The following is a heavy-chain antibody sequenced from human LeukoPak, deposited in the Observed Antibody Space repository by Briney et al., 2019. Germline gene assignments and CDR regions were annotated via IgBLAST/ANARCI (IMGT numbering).Heavy chain of an antibody. CDR1: GGSISSGGYY. CDR3: VGTNYYDSSGFDY. CDR2: IYYSGST. D-gene: IGHD3-22*01. Sequence: SETLSLTCTVSGGSISSGGYYWSWIRQHPGKGLEWIGYIYYSGSTYYNPSLKSRVTISVDTSKNQFFLKLSSVTAADTAVYYCVGTNYYDSSGFDYWGQGTLVTVSS. V-gene: IGHV4-31*03. J-gene: IGHJ4*02.